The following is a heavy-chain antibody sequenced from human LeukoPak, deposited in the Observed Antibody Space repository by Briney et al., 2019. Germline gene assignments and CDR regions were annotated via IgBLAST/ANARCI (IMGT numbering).Heavy chain of an antibody. CDR2: IKEDGSEK. CDR3: ASGRQLGY. Sequence: GRSLRLSCAASGFTFSNYWMSWVRQAPGKGLEWVANIKEDGSEKYYVDSVKGRFTISRDNARNSLYLQMNSLRAEDTAVYYCASGRQLGYWGQGTLVTVSS. V-gene: IGHV3-7*01. D-gene: IGHD6-13*01. J-gene: IGHJ4*02. CDR1: GFTFSNYW.